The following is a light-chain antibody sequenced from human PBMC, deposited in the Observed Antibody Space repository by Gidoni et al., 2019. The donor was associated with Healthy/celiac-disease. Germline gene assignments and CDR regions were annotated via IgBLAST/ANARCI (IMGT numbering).Light chain of an antibody. CDR3: QQYNSYPT. V-gene: IGKV1-5*01. CDR1: QSISSW. Sequence: DIQLTQSPSTLSASVGDRVTITCRASQSISSWLAWYQQKPGKAPKLLIYDASSLESGVPSRFSGSGSGTEVTLTISSLQPDDFATYYCQQYNSYPTFGGGTKVEIK. CDR2: DAS. J-gene: IGKJ4*01.